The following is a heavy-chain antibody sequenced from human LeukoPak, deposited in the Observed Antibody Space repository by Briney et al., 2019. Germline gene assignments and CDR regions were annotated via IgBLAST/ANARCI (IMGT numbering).Heavy chain of an antibody. CDR1: GFTFSSYW. J-gene: IGHJ3*02. V-gene: IGHV3-74*01. Sequence: PGGSLRLSCAASGFTFSSYWMHWVRQAPGKGLVWVSRINSDGSSTSYADSVQGRFTISRDNAKNTPYLQMNSLRAEDTAVYYCARGVWRDYYAFDIWGQGTMVTVSS. D-gene: IGHD3-3*01. CDR3: ARGVWRDYYAFDI. CDR2: INSDGSST.